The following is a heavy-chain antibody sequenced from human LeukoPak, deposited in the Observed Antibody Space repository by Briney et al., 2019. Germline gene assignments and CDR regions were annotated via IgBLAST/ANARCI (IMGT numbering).Heavy chain of an antibody. CDR1: GFTFSSYS. Sequence: GGSLRLSCAASGFTFSSYSMNWVRQAPGKGLEWVSYISSSSTIYYADSVKGRFTISRDNAKNSLYLQMNSLRDEDTAVYYCARDLRAAGTTDYWGQGTLVTVSS. V-gene: IGHV3-48*02. CDR3: ARDLRAAGTTDY. CDR2: ISSSSTI. J-gene: IGHJ4*02. D-gene: IGHD6-13*01.